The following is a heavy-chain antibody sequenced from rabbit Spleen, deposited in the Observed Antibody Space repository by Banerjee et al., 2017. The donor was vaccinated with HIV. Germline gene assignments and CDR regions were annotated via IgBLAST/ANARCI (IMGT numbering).Heavy chain of an antibody. Sequence: QQQLEESGGDLVQPGGTLTLTCKTSGLDFSSYYWICWVRQAPGKGLEWIGCINVDNSARVYYASWAKGRFTISKTSSTTVTLQMTSLTAADTATYFCARDIVYRPTVWGPGTLVTVS. CDR3: ARDIVYRPTV. V-gene: IGHV1S45*01. CDR1: GLDFSSYYW. J-gene: IGHJ4*01. CDR2: INVDNSARV. D-gene: IGHD6-1*01.